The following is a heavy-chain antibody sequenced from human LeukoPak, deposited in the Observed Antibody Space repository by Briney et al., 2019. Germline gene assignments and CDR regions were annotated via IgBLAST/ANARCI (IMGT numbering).Heavy chain of an antibody. Sequence: GGSLRLSCAASGFTFSSYAMSWVRQAPGKGLEWVSAISGSGGSTYYADSVKGRFTISRDNSKNTLYLQMNSLRAEDTAVYYCASPDCSSTSCYAGRESYWGQGTLVTVSS. V-gene: IGHV3-23*01. D-gene: IGHD2-2*01. CDR3: ASPDCSSTSCYAGRESY. J-gene: IGHJ4*02. CDR1: GFTFSSYA. CDR2: ISGSGGST.